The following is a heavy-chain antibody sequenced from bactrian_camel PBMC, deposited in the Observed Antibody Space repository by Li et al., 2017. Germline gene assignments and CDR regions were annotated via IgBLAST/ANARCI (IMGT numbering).Heavy chain of an antibody. Sequence: VQLVESGGGSVQPGGSLRLSCGASGHTYSSYCMGWSRQAPGKEREGVAFVYFGGGSTYYADSVKGRFTISQDKGKNTVYLQMNSLKPEDTAMYYCAARGPYCYTKLSVRDFTYWGQGTQVTVS. CDR1: GHTYSSYC. D-gene: IGHD2*01. CDR2: VYFGGGST. J-gene: IGHJ6*01. CDR3: AARGPYCYTKLSVRDFTY. V-gene: IGHV3S40*01.